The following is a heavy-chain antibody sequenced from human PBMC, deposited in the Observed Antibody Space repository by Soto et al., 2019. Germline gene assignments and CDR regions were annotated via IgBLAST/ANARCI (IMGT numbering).Heavy chain of an antibody. CDR1: GFTFDSYA. V-gene: IGHV3-23*01. D-gene: IGHD2-15*01. Sequence: EVKLKESGGGLFQPGGSARLSCVASGFTFDSYAMSWVRQTPGRGLEWVAAISGSGYATYYTQSVQGRFTISRDKSKNTVCLQMNSLRAEDTAVYFCAKGRYFDASGGCANYWGQGTEVTVSS. J-gene: IGHJ4*02. CDR2: ISGSGYAT. CDR3: AKGRYFDASGGCANY.